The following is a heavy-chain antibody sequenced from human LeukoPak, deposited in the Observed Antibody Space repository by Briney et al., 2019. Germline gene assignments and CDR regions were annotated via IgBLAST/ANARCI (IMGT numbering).Heavy chain of an antibody. CDR3: ARSYAAAINWFDP. Sequence: GASVKVSCKASGYTFTSYDINWVRQATGQGLEWMGWISAYNGNTNYAQKLQGRVTMTTDTSTSTAYMELRSLRSDDTAVDYCARSYAAAINWFDPWGQGTLVTVSS. V-gene: IGHV1-18*01. CDR2: ISAYNGNT. J-gene: IGHJ5*02. CDR1: GYTFTSYD. D-gene: IGHD6-13*01.